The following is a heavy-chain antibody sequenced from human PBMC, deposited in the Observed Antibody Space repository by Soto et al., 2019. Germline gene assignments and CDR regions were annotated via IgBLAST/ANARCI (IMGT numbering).Heavy chain of an antibody. Sequence: EVQLLEAGGGLVQPGGSLRLSCAASGFSFRNYGMSWVRQAPGKGLEWLSAIIGIGDTAYYADSVRGRFTISRDNSINTLYLQLNALGAEDTAIYYWVKDYDYGDSLPFDYWGQGTLVTVSS. V-gene: IGHV3-23*01. CDR2: IIGIGDTA. J-gene: IGHJ4*02. CDR3: VKDYDYGDSLPFDY. CDR1: GFSFRNYG. D-gene: IGHD4-17*01.